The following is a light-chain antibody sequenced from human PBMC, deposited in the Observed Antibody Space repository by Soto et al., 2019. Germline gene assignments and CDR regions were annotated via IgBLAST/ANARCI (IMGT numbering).Light chain of an antibody. CDR3: PTWDDRLNGRV. V-gene: IGLV1-47*02. CDR2: NSN. CDR1: NSNIGSNL. J-gene: IGLJ3*02. Sequence: QSVLTQPPSASGTPGQRVTLSCSGGNSNIGSNLVYWYKQLPGTAPKLLIYNSNLRPSGVPDRFSGSKSGTSASLAISGLRSEDEPYYYRPTWDDRLNGRVFGVGTKLTVL.